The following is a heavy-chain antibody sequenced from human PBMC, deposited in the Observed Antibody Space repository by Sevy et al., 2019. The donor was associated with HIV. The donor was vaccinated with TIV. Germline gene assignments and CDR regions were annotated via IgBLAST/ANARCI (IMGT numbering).Heavy chain of an antibody. Sequence: SGCLRLSCSASGFTFSSYAMHWVRQAPGKGLEYVSAISSKGGSTYYADSVKGRFTISRDNSKNTLYLQMSSLRAEDTAVYYSVKEGYSSSSVLDYWGQGTLVTVSS. CDR3: VKEGYSSSSVLDY. CDR1: GFTFSSYA. CDR2: ISSKGGST. J-gene: IGHJ4*02. D-gene: IGHD6-6*01. V-gene: IGHV3-64D*06.